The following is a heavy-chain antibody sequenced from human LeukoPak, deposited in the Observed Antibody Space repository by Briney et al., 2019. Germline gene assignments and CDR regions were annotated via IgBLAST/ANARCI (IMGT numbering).Heavy chain of an antibody. CDR1: GYTFTSYG. D-gene: IGHD5-18*01. J-gene: IGHJ5*02. CDR2: INTNTGNP. CDR3: ARDVSGYSYGHQRFDP. Sequence: RASVKVSCKASGYTFTSYGISWVRQAPGQGLEWMGWINTNTGNPTYAQGFTGRFVFSLDTSVSTAYLQISSLKAEDTAVYYCARDVSGYSYGHQRFDPWGQGTLVTVSS. V-gene: IGHV7-4-1*02.